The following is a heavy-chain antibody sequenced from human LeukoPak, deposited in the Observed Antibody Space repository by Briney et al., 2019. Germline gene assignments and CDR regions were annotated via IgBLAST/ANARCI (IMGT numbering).Heavy chain of an antibody. J-gene: IGHJ4*02. V-gene: IGHV1-24*01. Sequence: ASVKVSCKVSGYTLTELSMHWVRQAPGKGLEWMGGFDPEDGETIYAQKFQGRVTMTEDTSTDTAYMGLSSLRSEDTAVYYCATDLGYCSGGSCDKDYWGQGTLVTVSS. D-gene: IGHD2-15*01. CDR3: ATDLGYCSGGSCDKDY. CDR1: GYTLTELS. CDR2: FDPEDGET.